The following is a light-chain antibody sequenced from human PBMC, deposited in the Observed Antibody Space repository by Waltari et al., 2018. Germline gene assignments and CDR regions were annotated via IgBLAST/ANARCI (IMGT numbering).Light chain of an antibody. Sequence: EIVLTQYPGTLSFAPGERATLSCRASQTISRALAWYQQKPDQAPRLLIYAASSRATCIPDRFSGVGSGTDFSLTISRLEPEDFAVYYCQHYVTLPATFGQGTKVAF. CDR2: AAS. V-gene: IGKV3-20*01. CDR1: QTISRA. CDR3: QHYVTLPAT. J-gene: IGKJ1*01.